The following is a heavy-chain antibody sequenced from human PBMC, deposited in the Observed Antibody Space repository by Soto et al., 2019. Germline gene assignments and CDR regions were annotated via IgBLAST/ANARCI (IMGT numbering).Heavy chain of an antibody. Sequence: QVQLVESGGGVVQPGRSLRLSCAASGFTFSSYAMHWVRQAPGKGLEWVAVISYDGSNKYYADSVKGRFTISRDNSKNTLYLQMNSLRAEDTAVYYCARDPLSMAGTVGYYYYYGMDVWGQGTTVTVSS. CDR2: ISYDGSNK. V-gene: IGHV3-30-3*01. J-gene: IGHJ6*02. D-gene: IGHD6-19*01. CDR3: ARDPLSMAGTVGYYYYYGMDV. CDR1: GFTFSSYA.